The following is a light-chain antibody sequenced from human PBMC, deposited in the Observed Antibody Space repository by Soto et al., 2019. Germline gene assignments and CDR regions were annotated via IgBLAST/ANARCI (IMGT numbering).Light chain of an antibody. CDR2: EGS. Sequence: QSALTQPASVSGSPGQSITISCTGTSSDVGSYNLVSWYQQHPGKAPKLMIYEGSKRPSGPSNRFSGSKSGNTASLTMSRLQAEDEADYYCCSYAGSSTYVFGTGTKVTVL. CDR3: CSYAGSSTYV. CDR1: SSDVGSYNL. V-gene: IGLV2-23*01. J-gene: IGLJ1*01.